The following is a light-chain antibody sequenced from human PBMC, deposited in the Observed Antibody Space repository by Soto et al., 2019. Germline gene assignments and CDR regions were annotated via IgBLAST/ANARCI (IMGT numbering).Light chain of an antibody. CDR2: ATS. CDR3: QQYGDWPLT. V-gene: IGKV3-15*01. CDR1: QSVGNN. J-gene: IGKJ4*01. Sequence: EIVVTQSPATLSVSPGERATLSCRASQSVGNNFAWYQQKPGQAPRILIFATSTRATGVPARFSGSGSGTEFTLTISSLQSEDFAVYSCQQYGDWPLTFGGGAKVEIE.